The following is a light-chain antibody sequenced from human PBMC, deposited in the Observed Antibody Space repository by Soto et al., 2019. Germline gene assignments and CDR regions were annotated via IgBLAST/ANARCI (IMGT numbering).Light chain of an antibody. CDR1: SSYVGAYNY. J-gene: IGLJ1*01. CDR2: GVS. Sequence: QSALTQPASVSGSPGQSITVSCTGTSSYVGAYNYVSWYQQHPGKAPKLIISGVSNRPSGVSNRFSASKSGNTASLTISGLQAEDEADYYCISFTTSVTYVFGTGTKVTV. V-gene: IGLV2-14*03. CDR3: ISFTTSVTYV.